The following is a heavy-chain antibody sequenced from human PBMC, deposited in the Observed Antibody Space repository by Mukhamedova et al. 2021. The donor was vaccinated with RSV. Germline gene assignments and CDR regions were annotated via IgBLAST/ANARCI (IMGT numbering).Heavy chain of an antibody. V-gene: IGHV3-74*01. CDR2: ITSDGSNT. CDR3: ARGGNTYGYGY. Sequence: GLAWVSRITSDGSNTAYADSVKGRFTIPRDNAKNTVYLQMNSLRAEDTAVYYCARGGNTYGYGYWGQGTLVTVSS. J-gene: IGHJ4*02. D-gene: IGHD5-18*01.